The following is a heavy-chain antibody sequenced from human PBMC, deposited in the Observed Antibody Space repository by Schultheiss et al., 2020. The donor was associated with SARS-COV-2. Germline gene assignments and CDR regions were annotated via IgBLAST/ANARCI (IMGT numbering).Heavy chain of an antibody. J-gene: IGHJ6*03. Sequence: GGSLRLSCAASGFTFDDYAMHWVRQAPGKGLEWVSCINSDGSNTNYADSVKGRFTISRDNAKNSLYLQMNSLRAEDTAVYYCARSGYSYGPDTQDYYYYYMDVWGKGTTVTVSS. CDR2: INSDGSNT. V-gene: IGHV3-20*04. CDR3: ARSGYSYGPDTQDYYYYYMDV. CDR1: GFTFDDYA. D-gene: IGHD5-18*01.